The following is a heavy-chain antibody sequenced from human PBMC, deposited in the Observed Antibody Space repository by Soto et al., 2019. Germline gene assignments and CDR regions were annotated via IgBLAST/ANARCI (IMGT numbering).Heavy chain of an antibody. CDR2: IYYTGST. J-gene: IGHJ6*03. D-gene: IGHD6-13*01. CDR3: VMAAAAPVGPVV. Sequence: SETLSLTCTVSGGSVSSGSYYWSWIRQPPGEGLEWIGYIYYTGSTNYNPSLKSRVTMSVDTSKNQFSLNLSSVTAADTAVYYGVMAAAAPVGPVVWGTGTTVTV. V-gene: IGHV4-61*01. CDR1: GGSVSSGSYY.